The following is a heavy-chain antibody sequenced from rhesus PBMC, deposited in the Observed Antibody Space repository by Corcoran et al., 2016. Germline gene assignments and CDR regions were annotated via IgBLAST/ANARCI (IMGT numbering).Heavy chain of an antibody. CDR2: IYGSGVST. J-gene: IGHJ5-2*02. D-gene: IGHD2-39*02. CDR1: GGSISSSNC. Sequence: QVQLQESGPAVVKPSETLSLTCAVSGGSISSSNCWSGIGQVPGKGLEWFGGIYGSGVSTKYNPSLKTRVTISIDTSKNQFSLKLSSVTAADTAVYYCAREGGYCSGGVCGHAWDVWGRGVLVTVSS. V-gene: IGHV4-93*01. CDR3: AREGGYCSGGVCGHAWDV.